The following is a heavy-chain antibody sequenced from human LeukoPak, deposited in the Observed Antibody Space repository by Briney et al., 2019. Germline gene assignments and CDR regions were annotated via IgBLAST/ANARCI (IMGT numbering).Heavy chain of an antibody. Sequence: SETLSLTCTVSGDSINSLDLWSWVRQPPGKGLEWIGETYLSGTTHSNPSVKSRVTISIDKSKNQFFLNLSSVTAADTAVYYCAGLVGRYSSGLYYYYFDYWGQGTLVTVSS. V-gene: IGHV4-4*02. J-gene: IGHJ4*02. CDR2: TYLSGTT. D-gene: IGHD3-22*01. CDR3: AGLVGRYSSGLYYYYFDY. CDR1: GDSINSLDL.